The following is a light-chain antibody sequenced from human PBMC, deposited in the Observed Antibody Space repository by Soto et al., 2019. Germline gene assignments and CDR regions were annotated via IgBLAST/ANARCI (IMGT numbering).Light chain of an antibody. J-gene: IGKJ2*01. CDR1: QSVRNNY. CDR3: QQYGCSPPYT. V-gene: IGKV3-20*01. CDR2: DSS. Sequence: EVVLTQSPGTLSLSPGERATLSCRASQSVRNNYLAWYQQKPGQSPKLLIFDSSDRATGIPDRFSGSGSGTDFTLTISRLEPEDFAVYYCQQYGCSPPYTFGQGTKLEIK.